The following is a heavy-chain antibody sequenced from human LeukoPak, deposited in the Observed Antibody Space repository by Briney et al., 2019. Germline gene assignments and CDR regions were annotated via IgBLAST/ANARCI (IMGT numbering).Heavy chain of an antibody. V-gene: IGHV4-61*01. CDR3: ARHRDSSGYYSEFDY. CDR2: IYYSGST. D-gene: IGHD3-22*01. Sequence: SETLSLTCTVSGGSVSSGSYYWSWIRQPPGKGLEWIGYIYYSGSTNYNPSLKSRVTISVDTSKNQFSLKLSSVTAADTAVYYCARHRDSSGYYSEFDYWGQGTLVTVSS. J-gene: IGHJ4*02. CDR1: GGSVSSGSYY.